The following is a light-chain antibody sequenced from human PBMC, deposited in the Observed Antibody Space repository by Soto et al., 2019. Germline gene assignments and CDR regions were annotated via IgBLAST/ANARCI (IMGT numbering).Light chain of an antibody. CDR2: GAS. J-gene: IGKJ1*01. V-gene: IGKV3-15*01. Sequence: EIVMTQSPATLSVSPGGRATLSCRASQSVSSNLVWYQQKPGQAPRLLIYGASTRATGIPARFSGSGSGTEFTLTISSLQSEDFAVYYCQQYNNWSRTFGQGPEV. CDR1: QSVSSN. CDR3: QQYNNWSRT.